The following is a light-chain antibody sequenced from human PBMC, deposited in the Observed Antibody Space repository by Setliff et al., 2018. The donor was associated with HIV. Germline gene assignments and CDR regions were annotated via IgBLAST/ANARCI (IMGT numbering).Light chain of an antibody. J-gene: IGKJ1*01. CDR3: QQSYITPRT. CDR1: QSISNY. Sequence: DIQVTQSPSSLSASVGDRVTITCRASQSISNYLNWYQQKPGKAPKLLIFETSNLQSGVPSRFSGSESGTDFTLTINTLQPEDFATYYCQQSYITPRTFGQGTKVDIK. V-gene: IGKV1-39*01. CDR2: ETS.